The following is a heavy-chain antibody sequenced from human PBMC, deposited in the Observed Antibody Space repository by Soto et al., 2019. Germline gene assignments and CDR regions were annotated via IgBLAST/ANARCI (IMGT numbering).Heavy chain of an antibody. Sequence: EVQLVESGGGLVQPGGSLRLSCAASGFTFSSYWMHWVRQGPGKGLVWVSHINSDGSSTTYADSVKGRFTISRDNAKNTVYVQMNSLRAEDTAVYYCARPSSSGWYWYFGLWGRGTLVTVSS. CDR3: ARPSSSGWYWYFGL. J-gene: IGHJ2*01. D-gene: IGHD6-19*01. CDR2: INSDGSST. CDR1: GFTFSSYW. V-gene: IGHV3-74*01.